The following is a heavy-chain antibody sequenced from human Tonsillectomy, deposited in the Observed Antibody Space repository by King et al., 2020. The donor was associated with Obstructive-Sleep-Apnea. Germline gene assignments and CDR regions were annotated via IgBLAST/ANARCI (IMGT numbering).Heavy chain of an antibody. CDR1: GYTFTNYY. CDR3: SRDRVGGGYYYGMDV. V-gene: IGHV1-46*03. D-gene: IGHD3-16*01. Sequence: QLVQSGAEVKKPGASVKVSCKASGYTFTNYYMHWVRQAPGQGLEWMGIINPSCVGTNYAQKVQGRVTLTRDTSTSRVYMELSSLRSEDTAVYYCSRDRVGGGYYYGMDVWGQGTTVTVSS. CDR2: INPSCVGT. J-gene: IGHJ6*02.